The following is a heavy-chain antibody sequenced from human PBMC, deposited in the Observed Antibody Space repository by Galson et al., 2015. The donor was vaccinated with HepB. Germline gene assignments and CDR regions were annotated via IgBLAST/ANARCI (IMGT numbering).Heavy chain of an antibody. CDR3: AIISPKQWLVPDYYYGMDV. CDR2: INSDGSST. V-gene: IGHV3-74*01. D-gene: IGHD6-19*01. CDR1: GFTFSSYW. Sequence: SLRLSCAASGFTFSSYWMHWVRQAPGKGLVWVSRINSDGSSTSYADSVKGRFTISRDNAKNTLYLQMNSLRAEDTAVYYCAIISPKQWLVPDYYYGMDVWGQGTTVTVSS. J-gene: IGHJ6*02.